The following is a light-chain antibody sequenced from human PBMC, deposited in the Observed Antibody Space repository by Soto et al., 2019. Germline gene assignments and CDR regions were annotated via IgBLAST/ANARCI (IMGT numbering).Light chain of an antibody. CDR2: WAS. V-gene: IGKV4-1*01. CDR3: QQYYSTPWT. J-gene: IGKJ1*01. CDR1: QSVLYSSNNKNY. Sequence: DIVLTQSPDSLAVSLGERATINCKSSQSVLYSSNNKNYLAWYQQKPGQPPKPLIYWASTRESGVPDRFSGSGSGTDFTLTISSLQAEDVAVYYCQQYYSTPWTFGQGTMMEIK.